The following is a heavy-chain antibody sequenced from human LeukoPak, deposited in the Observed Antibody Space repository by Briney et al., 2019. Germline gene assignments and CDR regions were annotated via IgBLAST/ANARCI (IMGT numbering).Heavy chain of an antibody. Sequence: GGSLRLSCAASGFTFSSYSMNWVRQAPGKGLEWVSSISGSNSYIYYADSVKGRFTISRDNAKNSLYLQMNSLRAEDTAVYYCAELGITMIGGVWGKGTTVTISS. V-gene: IGHV3-21*01. CDR3: AELGITMIGGV. CDR1: GFTFSSYS. CDR2: ISGSNSYI. D-gene: IGHD3-10*02. J-gene: IGHJ6*04.